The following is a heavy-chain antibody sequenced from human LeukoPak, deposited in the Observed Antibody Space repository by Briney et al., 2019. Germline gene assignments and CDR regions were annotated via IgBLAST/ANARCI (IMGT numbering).Heavy chain of an antibody. CDR1: GYTFTDYY. CDR3: TRGTYLHLFDY. CDR2: INPNSGGT. Sequence: ASVKVSFKPSGYTFTDYYLHWVRQAPGQGREWMGWINPNSGGTNYAQKFQGRVAMTRDTSLSTAYMELSRLTSDDTALYYCTRGTYLHLFDYWGQGTLVTVSS. V-gene: IGHV1-2*02. J-gene: IGHJ4*02. D-gene: IGHD1-26*01.